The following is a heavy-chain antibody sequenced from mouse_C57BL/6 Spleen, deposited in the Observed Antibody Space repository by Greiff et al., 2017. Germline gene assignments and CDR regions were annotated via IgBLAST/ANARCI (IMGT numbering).Heavy chain of an antibody. Sequence: VQRVESGAELVKPGASVKISCKASGYAFSSYWMNWVKQRPGKGLEWIGQIYPGDGDTNYNGKFKGKATLTADKSSSTAYMQLSSLTSEDSAVYFCARKDYGSSYGFAYWGQGTLVTVSA. J-gene: IGHJ3*01. D-gene: IGHD1-1*01. V-gene: IGHV1-80*01. CDR1: GYAFSSYW. CDR3: ARKDYGSSYGFAY. CDR2: IYPGDGDT.